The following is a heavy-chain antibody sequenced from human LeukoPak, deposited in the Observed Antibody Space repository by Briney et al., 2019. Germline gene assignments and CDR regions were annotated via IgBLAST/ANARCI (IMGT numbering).Heavy chain of an antibody. CDR2: ISSTSSYI. V-gene: IGHV3-21*01. D-gene: IGHD4-17*01. CDR1: GFTFSSYS. Sequence: GGSLRLSCAASGFTFSSYSVNWVRQAPGKGLEWVSSISSTSSYIYYADSVKGRFTISRDNAKNTLYLQMNSLRAEDTAVYYCARVNTFYGDYEGYYFDCWGQGALVTVSS. J-gene: IGHJ4*02. CDR3: ARVNTFYGDYEGYYFDC.